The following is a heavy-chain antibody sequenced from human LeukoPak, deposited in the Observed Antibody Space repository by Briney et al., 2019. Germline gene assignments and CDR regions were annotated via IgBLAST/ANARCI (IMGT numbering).Heavy chain of an antibody. D-gene: IGHD6-19*01. CDR3: ARRDSSGWEFDY. CDR1: GGSISSYY. Sequence: SETLSLTCTVSGGSISSYYWSWIRQPPGKGLEWIGYIYYSGSTNYNPSLKSRVTISVDTSKNQFFLKLSSVTAADTAVYYCARRDSSGWEFDYWGQGTLVTVSS. CDR2: IYYSGST. J-gene: IGHJ4*02. V-gene: IGHV4-59*08.